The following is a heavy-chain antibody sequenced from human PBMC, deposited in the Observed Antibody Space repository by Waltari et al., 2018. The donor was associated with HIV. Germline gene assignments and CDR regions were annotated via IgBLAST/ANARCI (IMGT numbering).Heavy chain of an antibody. D-gene: IGHD6-19*01. J-gene: IGHJ3*02. CDR1: GGTFSSYA. CDR2: IIPIFDST. V-gene: IGHV1-69*15. CDR3: ARGAGPNSGWSLGTFDI. Sequence: QVQLVQSGADVKKPGSSVKVSCKASGGTFSSYAIHWVRQPPGQGLDWTGMIIPIFDSTDYPQKFQYRVTITADESTNTAYMELSSLRSEDTAVYYCARGAGPNSGWSLGTFDIWGQGTKVTVSS.